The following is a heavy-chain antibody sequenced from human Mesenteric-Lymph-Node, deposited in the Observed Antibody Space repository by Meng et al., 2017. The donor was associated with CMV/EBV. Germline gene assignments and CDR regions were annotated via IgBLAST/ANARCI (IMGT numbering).Heavy chain of an antibody. V-gene: IGHV1-8*01. CDR2: MNPNSGNT. CDR3: ASGGGNWNYDPGLGY. CDR1: GYTFTSYD. D-gene: IGHD1-7*01. J-gene: IGHJ4*02. Sequence: ASVKVSCKASGYTFTSYDINWVRQATGQGLEWMGWMNPNSGNTGYAQKFQGRVTMTRNTSISTAYMELSSLRSEDTAVYYCASGGGNWNYDPGLGYWGQGTLVTVSS.